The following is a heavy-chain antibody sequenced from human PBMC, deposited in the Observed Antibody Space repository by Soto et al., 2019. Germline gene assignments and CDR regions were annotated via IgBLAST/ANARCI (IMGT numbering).Heavy chain of an antibody. V-gene: IGHV3-48*03. D-gene: IGHD3-3*01. J-gene: IGHJ6*02. Sequence: GGSLRLSCAASGFTFSSYEMNWVRQAPGKGLEWVSYISSSGSTIYYADSVKGRFTISRDNAKNSLYLQMNSLRAEDTAVYYCARTTEYYDFWSGTPGWGQGTTVTVSS. CDR2: ISSSGSTI. CDR3: ARTTEYYDFWSGTPG. CDR1: GFTFSSYE.